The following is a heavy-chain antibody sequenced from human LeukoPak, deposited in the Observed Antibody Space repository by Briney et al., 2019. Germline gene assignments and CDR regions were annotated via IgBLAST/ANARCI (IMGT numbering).Heavy chain of an antibody. V-gene: IGHV3-23*01. J-gene: IGHJ4*02. CDR2: ISGSGGST. D-gene: IGHD3-10*01. CDR3: ARAGFTFSDYFGSFFDY. Sequence: GGSLRLSCAASGFTFSSYAMSWVRQAPGKGLEWVSAISGSGGSTYYADSVKGRFTVSRDNAKNSLYLQMNSLRAEDTAVYYCARAGFTFSDYFGSFFDYWGQGTLVTVSS. CDR1: GFTFSSYA.